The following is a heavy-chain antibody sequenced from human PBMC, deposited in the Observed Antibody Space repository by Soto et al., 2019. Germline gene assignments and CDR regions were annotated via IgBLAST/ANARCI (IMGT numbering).Heavy chain of an antibody. D-gene: IGHD5-12*01. J-gene: IGHJ6*02. V-gene: IGHV3-11*01. CDR1: GFTFSDYY. Sequence: QVQLVESGGGLVKPGGSLRLSCAASGFTFSDYYMSWIRQAPGKGLEWVSYITSSGSTIYYADSVKGRFTISRDNAKNALYLQMNSLRAEETAVYYCARDSGYDLLIRYYYYGMDVWGQGTTVTVSS. CDR2: ITSSGSTI. CDR3: ARDSGYDLLIRYYYYGMDV.